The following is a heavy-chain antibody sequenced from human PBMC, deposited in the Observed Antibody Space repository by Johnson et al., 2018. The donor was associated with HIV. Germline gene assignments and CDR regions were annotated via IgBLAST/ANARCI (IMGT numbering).Heavy chain of an antibody. D-gene: IGHD2-15*01. CDR3: ARDKGYCSGGSCAYDAFDI. CDR1: GLTVSSNY. Sequence: VQLMESGGGVVRPGKSLRLSCAAPGLTVSSNYMSWVRQAPGKGLEWVSVIYSGGSTYYADSVKGRFTISRDNSKNTLYLQMNSLRAEDTAVYYCARDKGYCSGGSCAYDAFDIWGQGTMVTVSA. V-gene: IGHV3-66*02. CDR2: IYSGGST. J-gene: IGHJ3*02.